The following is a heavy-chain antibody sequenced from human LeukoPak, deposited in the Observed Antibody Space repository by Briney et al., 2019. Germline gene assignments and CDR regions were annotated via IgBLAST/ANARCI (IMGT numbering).Heavy chain of an antibody. V-gene: IGHV4-39*01. CDR3: ARRSGYSSGWLDAFDI. D-gene: IGHD6-19*01. Sequence: SETLSLTCTVSGGSISSSSYYWGWIRQPPGKGLEWIGSIYYSGSTYYNPSLKSRVTISVDTSKNQFTLKLSSVTAADTAVYYCARRSGYSSGWLDAFDIWGQGTMVTVSS. CDR2: IYYSGST. CDR1: GGSISSSSYY. J-gene: IGHJ3*02.